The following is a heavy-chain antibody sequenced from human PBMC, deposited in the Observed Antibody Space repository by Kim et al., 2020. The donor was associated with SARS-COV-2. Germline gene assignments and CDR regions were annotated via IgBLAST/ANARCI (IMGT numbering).Heavy chain of an antibody. CDR3: ARDLMSDYADAFDI. CDR1: GGSISSYY. V-gene: IGHV4-59*13. D-gene: IGHD4-17*01. J-gene: IGHJ3*02. CDR2: IYYSGST. Sequence: SETLSLTCTVSGGSISSYYWSWIRQPPGKGLEWIGYIYYSGSTNYNPSLKSRVTISVDTSKNQFSLKLSSVTAADTAVYYCARDLMSDYADAFDIWGQGTMVTVSS.